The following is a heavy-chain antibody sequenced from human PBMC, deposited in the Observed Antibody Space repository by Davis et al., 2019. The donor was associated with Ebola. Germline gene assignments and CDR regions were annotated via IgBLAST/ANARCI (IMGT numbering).Heavy chain of an antibody. Sequence: ASVKVSCKTSAYTFSNYDINWVRQPTGQGLDWMGWMNPGSGNTGFAQKFHGRVTMTSKMSISTAYLELTSLTSEDTAVYFSARGYGDYAMRPFDFRGQGTQVAVSS. D-gene: IGHD4-17*01. V-gene: IGHV1-8*01. J-gene: IGHJ4*02. CDR1: AYTFSNYD. CDR3: ARGYGDYAMRPFDF. CDR2: MNPGSGNT.